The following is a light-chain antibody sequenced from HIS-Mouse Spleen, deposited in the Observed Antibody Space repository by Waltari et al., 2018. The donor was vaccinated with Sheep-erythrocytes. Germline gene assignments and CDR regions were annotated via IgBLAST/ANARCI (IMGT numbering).Light chain of an antibody. V-gene: IGLV3-1*01. CDR1: KLGDKY. J-gene: IGLJ2*01. CDR3: QAWDSSTVV. Sequence: GQTASITCSGDKLGDKYACWYQQKPGQSPVLVIYQDSKRPSGIPERFSGSNSGNTATLTISGTQAMDEADYYCQAWDSSTVVFGGGTKLTVL. CDR2: QDS.